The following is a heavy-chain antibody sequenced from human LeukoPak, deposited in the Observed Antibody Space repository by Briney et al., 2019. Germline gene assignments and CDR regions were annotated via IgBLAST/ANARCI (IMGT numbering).Heavy chain of an antibody. CDR1: GFTFRDYP. J-gene: IGHJ4*02. Sequence: GGSLRLSCAASGFTFRDYPLNWVRQAPGKGLEWLSSITGSSSSMFYADSVRGRFTISRDNAKNSLSLQMDSLRADDTAIYYCGVAASSVSDFDSWGQGPLVTVSS. CDR2: ITGSSSSM. CDR3: GVAASSVSDFDS. V-gene: IGHV3-21*06. D-gene: IGHD1-26*01.